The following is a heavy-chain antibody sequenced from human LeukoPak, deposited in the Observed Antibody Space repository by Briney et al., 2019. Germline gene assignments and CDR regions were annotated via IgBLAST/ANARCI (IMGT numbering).Heavy chain of an antibody. J-gene: IGHJ4*02. CDR3: ARGLVSSMVRGVINTVDY. CDR1: GYSFTSYW. CDR2: IYPGDYDT. D-gene: IGHD3-10*01. V-gene: IGHV5-51*01. Sequence: GESLKISCKGSGYSFTSYWIGWVRQMPRKGLEWMGIIYPGDYDTRYSPSFQGQGTISADKSISTAYLQWSSLKASDTAMYYCARGLVSSMVRGVINTVDYWGQGTLVTVSS.